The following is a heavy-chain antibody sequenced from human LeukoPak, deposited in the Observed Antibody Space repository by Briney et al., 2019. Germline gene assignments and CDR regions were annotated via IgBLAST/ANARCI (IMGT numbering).Heavy chain of an antibody. D-gene: IGHD3-16*01. V-gene: IGHV3-30*02. J-gene: IGHJ6*03. Sequence: GGSLRLSCAASGFTFSSYGMHWVRQAPGKGLEWVAFIRYDGSNKYYADSVKGRFAISRDNSKNTLYLQMNSLRAEDTAVYYCAKGLRTGVGPYMGYHYYMDVWGKGATVTVSS. CDR2: IRYDGSNK. CDR1: GFTFSSYG. CDR3: AKGLRTGVGPYMGYHYYMDV.